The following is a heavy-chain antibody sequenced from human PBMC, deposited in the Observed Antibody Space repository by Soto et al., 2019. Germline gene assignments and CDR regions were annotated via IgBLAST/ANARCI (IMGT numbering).Heavy chain of an antibody. J-gene: IGHJ5*02. CDR2: ISGSGGST. Sequence: EVQLLESGGGLVQPGGSLRLSCAASGFTFSSYAMSWVRQAPGKGLEWVSAISGSGGSTYYADSVKGRFTISRDNSKNTLHLQMNSLRAEDTAVYYCAKDEYYYDSSGYYYGGNWFDPWGQGTLVTVSS. V-gene: IGHV3-23*01. CDR1: GFTFSSYA. CDR3: AKDEYYYDSSGYYYGGNWFDP. D-gene: IGHD3-22*01.